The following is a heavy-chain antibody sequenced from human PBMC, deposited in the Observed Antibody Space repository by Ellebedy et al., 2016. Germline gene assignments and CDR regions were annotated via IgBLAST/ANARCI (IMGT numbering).Heavy chain of an antibody. J-gene: IGHJ3*02. Sequence: GSLRLSCTVPDVSVTKDGSSWTWIRQPPGKGLEWIGYINNEGTTKYNPSLKSRVTISADTSKNQFSLKLDSVTTADTAVYYCVRGDTSGPREAFDIWGQGTMVTVSS. CDR2: INNEGTT. V-gene: IGHV4-61*08. D-gene: IGHD5-12*01. CDR1: DVSVTKDGSS. CDR3: VRGDTSGPREAFDI.